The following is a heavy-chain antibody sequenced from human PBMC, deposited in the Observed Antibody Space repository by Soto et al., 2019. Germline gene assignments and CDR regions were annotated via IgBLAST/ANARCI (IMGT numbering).Heavy chain of an antibody. D-gene: IGHD3-3*01. CDR2: ISGSGGST. Sequence: GGSLRLSCAASGFTFSSYAMSWVRQAPGKGLEWVSAISGSGGSTYYADSVKGRFTISRDNSKNTLYLQMNSLRAEDTAVYYCAKGPFKRFLEWFNYFDYWGQGTLVTVPQ. CDR3: AKGPFKRFLEWFNYFDY. V-gene: IGHV3-23*01. J-gene: IGHJ4*02. CDR1: GFTFSSYA.